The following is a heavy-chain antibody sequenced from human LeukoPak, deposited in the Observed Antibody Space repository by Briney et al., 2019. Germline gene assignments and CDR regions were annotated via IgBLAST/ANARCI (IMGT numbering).Heavy chain of an antibody. D-gene: IGHD5-24*01. CDR3: ARSKTRERPVDY. CDR1: GFTFSSYW. V-gene: IGHV3-7*01. Sequence: PGGSLRLSCAASGFTFSSYWMTWVRRAPGKGPEWVAHIKEDESQKYYVDSVKGRFTISRDNANNSLYLQMNSLSGEDTAVYYCARSKTRERPVDYWGQGTLVTVSS. CDR2: IKEDESQK. J-gene: IGHJ4*02.